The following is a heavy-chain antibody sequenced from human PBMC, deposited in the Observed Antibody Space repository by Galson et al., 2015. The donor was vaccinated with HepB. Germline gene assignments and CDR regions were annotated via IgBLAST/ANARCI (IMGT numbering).Heavy chain of an antibody. D-gene: IGHD3/OR15-3a*01. Sequence: CAISGDSVSSNSAAWNWIRQSPSRGLEGLGKKFYRSKWFNAYAISVKSQITISPDTSNNQSSLQLSSVTPEDTALYFCARDFGGTVDYWGQGTLVTVSS. J-gene: IGHJ4*02. CDR2: KFYRSKWFN. CDR3: ARDFGGTVDY. CDR1: GDSVSSNSAA. V-gene: IGHV6-1*01.